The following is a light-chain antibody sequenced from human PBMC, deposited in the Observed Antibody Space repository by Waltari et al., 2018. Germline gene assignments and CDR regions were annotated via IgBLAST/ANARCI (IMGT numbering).Light chain of an antibody. V-gene: IGKV1-5*03. CDR3: QQYSTYPLT. J-gene: IGKJ4*01. CDR1: QSVSRR. Sequence: DVQMTQYPSTLTASVGDRVTITCRASQSVSRRLAWYQQTPGKAPNLLIYKASTLGGGVPSRFSGSGSGTEFTLTISSLQPDDFVTYYCQQYSTYPLTFGGGTKVEI. CDR2: KAS.